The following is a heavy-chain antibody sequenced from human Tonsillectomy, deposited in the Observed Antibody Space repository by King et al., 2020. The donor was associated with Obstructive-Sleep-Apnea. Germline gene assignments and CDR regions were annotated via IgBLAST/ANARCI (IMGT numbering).Heavy chain of an antibody. CDR3: AKNEASISAVSTDPIA. D-gene: IGHD6-6*01. CDR2: ISYDGSNK. V-gene: IGHV3-30*18. J-gene: IGHJ5*02. Sequence: VQLVESGGGVVQPGRSLRLSCAASGFTFNSYGMHWVRQAPGKGLEWLAVISYDGSNKNYADSVKGRFTISRDNSKNTLYLKMNSLRAEDTAMYYCAKNEASISAVSTDPIAWGQGTPVTVSS. CDR1: GFTFNSYG.